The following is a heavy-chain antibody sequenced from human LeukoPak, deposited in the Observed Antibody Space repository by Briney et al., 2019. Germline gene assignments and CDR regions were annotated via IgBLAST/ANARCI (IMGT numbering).Heavy chain of an antibody. D-gene: IGHD3-22*01. J-gene: IGHJ4*02. CDR3: ARDQLRGYYDSSGYSN. CDR1: GLTFSSYA. CDR2: ISGSGGST. Sequence: PGGSLRLSCVASGLTFSSYAMSWVRQAPGKGLEWVSAISGSGGSTYYADSVKGRFTISRDNAKNSLYLQMNSLRAEDTAVYYCARDQLRGYYDSSGYSNWGQGTLVTVSS. V-gene: IGHV3-23*01.